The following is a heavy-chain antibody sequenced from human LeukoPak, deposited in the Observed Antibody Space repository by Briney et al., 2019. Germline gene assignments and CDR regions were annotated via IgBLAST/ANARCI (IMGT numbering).Heavy chain of an antibody. V-gene: IGHV4-39*01. CDR2: IYYSGST. CDR1: GRAISGSSYY. D-gene: IGHD2-2*01. CDR3: ASHLYCDSTTCYAGGSYFQH. Sequence: SETLSLTCTVSGRAISGSSYYWGWLRQPPGKEREWIGTIYYSGSTYYNPSLKGRVTISVDTSKNQFSLRLSSVTAADTAVYYCASHLYCDSTTCYAGGSYFQHWGQGTLVTVFS. J-gene: IGHJ1*01.